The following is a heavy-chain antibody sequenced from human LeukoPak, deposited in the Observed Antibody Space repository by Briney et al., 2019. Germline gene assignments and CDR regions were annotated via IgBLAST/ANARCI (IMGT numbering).Heavy chain of an antibody. J-gene: IGHJ6*02. CDR2: ISAYNGNT. Sequence: ASVKVSCKASGYTFTNYYTHWVRQAPGQGLEWMGWISAYNGNTNYAQKLQGRVTMTTDTSTSTAYMELRSLRSDDTAVYYCARDHFDLRPVVPAAMAYGYYGMDVWGQGTTVTVSS. D-gene: IGHD2-2*01. CDR1: GYTFTNYY. V-gene: IGHV1-18*04. CDR3: ARDHFDLRPVVPAAMAYGYYGMDV.